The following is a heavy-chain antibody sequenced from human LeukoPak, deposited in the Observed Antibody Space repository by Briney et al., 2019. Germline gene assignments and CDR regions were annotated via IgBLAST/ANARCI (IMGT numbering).Heavy chain of an antibody. J-gene: IGHJ5*02. Sequence: ASVKVSCKASGYTFTSYSISWVRQAPGQGPEWMGWMSAYNGNTIYAQKVKGRVTMTTDTSTSTAYMELRSLKSDDTAVYYCARRIVSVPAIQEGNWLDPWGQGTLVTVSS. V-gene: IGHV1-18*01. CDR2: MSAYNGNT. CDR3: ARRIVSVPAIQEGNWLDP. D-gene: IGHD2-21*02. CDR1: GYTFTSYS.